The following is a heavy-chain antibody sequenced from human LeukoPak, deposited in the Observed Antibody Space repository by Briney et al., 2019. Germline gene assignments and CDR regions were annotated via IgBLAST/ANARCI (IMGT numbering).Heavy chain of an antibody. CDR2: IKQDESEK. V-gene: IGHV3-7*05. CDR1: GFTLSNYW. CDR3: ASLIYDSSGYCFDK. Sequence: GGSLRLSCTASGFTLSNYWMSWVRQTPEKGLEWVANIKQDESEKVYVDSVKGRFTISRDNAKSSLYLQMSGLRADDTAVYYCASLIYDSSGYCFDKWGQGTLVTVSS. D-gene: IGHD3-22*01. J-gene: IGHJ4*02.